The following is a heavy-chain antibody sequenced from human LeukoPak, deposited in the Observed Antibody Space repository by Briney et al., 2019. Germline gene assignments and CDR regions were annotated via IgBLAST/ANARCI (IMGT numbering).Heavy chain of an antibody. Sequence: GGSLRLSCAASGFTFTSYSMSWVRQAPGKGLEWVSAISGSGGSTYYADSVKGRFTISRDNSKNTLYLQMNSLRAEDTAVYYCAKDRVAGPEGWFDPWGQGTLVTVSS. J-gene: IGHJ5*02. CDR2: ISGSGGST. V-gene: IGHV3-23*01. CDR1: GFTFTSYS. CDR3: AKDRVAGPEGWFDP. D-gene: IGHD3-3*01.